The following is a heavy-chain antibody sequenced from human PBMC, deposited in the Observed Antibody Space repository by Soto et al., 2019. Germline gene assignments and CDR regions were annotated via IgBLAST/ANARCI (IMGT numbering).Heavy chain of an antibody. Sequence: SETLSLTCTVSGGSLSGGSYYWNWIRQPPGKQMEWIGYIYDSGATKYNPPLKSRVTISQDTSKNQFSLKMNSVTPSDTAVYYCARDWGPYWFDPWGQGILVTAPQ. CDR3: ARDWGPYWFDP. CDR2: IYDSGAT. D-gene: IGHD3-16*01. V-gene: IGHV4-61*01. CDR1: GGSLSGGSYY. J-gene: IGHJ5*02.